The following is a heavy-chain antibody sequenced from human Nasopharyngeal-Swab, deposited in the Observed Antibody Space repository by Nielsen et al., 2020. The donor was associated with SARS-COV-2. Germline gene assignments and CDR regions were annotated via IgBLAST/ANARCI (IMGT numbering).Heavy chain of an antibody. CDR3: ARYVNGYGLFDY. CDR2: ITGTSDSI. Sequence: GGSLRLSCAASGFTFSPYTMTWVRQAPGKGLEWLSYITGTSDSIRYADSVKGRFTISRDNAKNSLYLQMNSLRAEDTAVYYCARYVNGYGLFDYWGQGTLVTVSS. J-gene: IGHJ4*02. CDR1: GFTFSPYT. V-gene: IGHV3-48*04. D-gene: IGHD5-12*01.